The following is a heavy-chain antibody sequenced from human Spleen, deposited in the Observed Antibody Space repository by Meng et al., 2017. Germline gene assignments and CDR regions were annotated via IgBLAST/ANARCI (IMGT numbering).Heavy chain of an antibody. CDR3: ARVVPAANPAWFDP. Sequence: QGPLPGPGPGLVKPSGTLPLTSAVSGGSISSSNWWSWVRQPPGKGLEWIGEIYHSGSTNYNPSLKSRVTISVDKSKNQFSLKLSSVTAADTAVYYCARVVPAANPAWFDPWGQGTLVTVSS. CDR1: GGSISSSNW. CDR2: IYHSGST. J-gene: IGHJ5*02. D-gene: IGHD2-2*01. V-gene: IGHV4-4*02.